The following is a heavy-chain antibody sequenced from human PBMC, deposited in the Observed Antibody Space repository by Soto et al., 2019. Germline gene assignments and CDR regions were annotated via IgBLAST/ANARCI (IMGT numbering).Heavy chain of an antibody. CDR1: GYSFIDYY. D-gene: IGHD2-2*02. J-gene: IGHJ5*02. Sequence: QVQLVQSGAEVKKPGASVKVSCKASGYSFIDYYIHWVRQAPGQGLEWMGWIDPKNAGTNYARKFQGRVALTRDTSINTAYMELSSLLFGDTAVYFCVRARPIQGGGENWFDPWGQGTLVTVSS. CDR2: IDPKNAGT. CDR3: VRARPIQGGGENWFDP. V-gene: IGHV1-2*02.